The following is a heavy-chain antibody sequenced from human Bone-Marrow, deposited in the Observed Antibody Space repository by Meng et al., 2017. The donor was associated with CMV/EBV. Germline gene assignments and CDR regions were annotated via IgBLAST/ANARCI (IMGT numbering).Heavy chain of an antibody. Sequence: GESLKISCAASGFTFSSYDMHWVRQATGKGLEWVSAIGTAGDTYYPGSVKGRFTISRENAKNSLYLQMNSLRAGDTAVYYCARDQGVEGNYYGMDVWGQRTTVTVSS. J-gene: IGHJ6*02. V-gene: IGHV3-13*01. CDR3: ARDQGVEGNYYGMDV. CDR1: GFTFSSYD. D-gene: IGHD3-10*01. CDR2: IGTAGDT.